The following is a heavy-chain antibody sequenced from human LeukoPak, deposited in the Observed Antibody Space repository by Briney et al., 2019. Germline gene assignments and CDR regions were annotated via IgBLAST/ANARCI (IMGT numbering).Heavy chain of an antibody. D-gene: IGHD5-18*01. Sequence: GESLRLSCAASGFTVSDNYMSWVRQAPGKGLEWVSVLYPGGTTFYADSVKGRFTISRDNSKNTLYPQMNSLRAEDTAIYYCARGNGYIYGRVDYNWFDPWGQGTQVTVSS. CDR1: GFTVSDNY. J-gene: IGHJ5*02. V-gene: IGHV3-53*01. CDR3: ARGNGYIYGRVDYNWFDP. CDR2: LYPGGTT.